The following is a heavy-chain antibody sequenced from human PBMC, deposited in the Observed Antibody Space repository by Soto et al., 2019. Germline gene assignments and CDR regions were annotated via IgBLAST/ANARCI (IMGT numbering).Heavy chain of an antibody. CDR2: IYYSGST. J-gene: IGHJ6*02. D-gene: IGHD6-6*01. CDR1: GGSISSGGYY. V-gene: IGHV4-61*08. CDR3: ARLCSSPRYYYYGMDV. Sequence: SETLSLTCTVSGGSISSGGYYWSWIRQPPGKGLEWIGYIYYSGSTNYNPSLKSRVTISVDTSKNQFSLKLSSVTAADTAVYYCARLCSSPRYYYYGMDVWGQGTTVTVSS.